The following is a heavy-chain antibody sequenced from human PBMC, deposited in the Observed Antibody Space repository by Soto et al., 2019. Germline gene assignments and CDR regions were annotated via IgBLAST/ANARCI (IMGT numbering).Heavy chain of an antibody. CDR3: AKSSSGDWFDP. CDR1: GGTFSSYT. V-gene: IGHV1-69*02. Sequence: SVKVSCKASGGTFSSYTISWVRQAPGQGLEWMGRIIPILGIANYAQKFQGRVTITADKSTSTAYMELSSLRSEDTAVYYCAKSSSGDWFDPWGQGTLVTVSS. J-gene: IGHJ5*02. CDR2: IIPILGIA. D-gene: IGHD6-6*01.